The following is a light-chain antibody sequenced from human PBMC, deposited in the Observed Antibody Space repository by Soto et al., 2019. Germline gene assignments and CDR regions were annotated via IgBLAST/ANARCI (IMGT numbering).Light chain of an antibody. CDR1: QSVSSN. J-gene: IGKJ1*01. Sequence: EIVMTQSQATLSVSPGERATLSCRASQSVSSNLAWYQQKPGQAPRLLIYGASIRATGIPARFSGSGSGTEFTLTISSLQSEDFAVYYCQQYNNFWTFGQGTKVEIK. V-gene: IGKV3D-15*01. CDR2: GAS. CDR3: QQYNNFWT.